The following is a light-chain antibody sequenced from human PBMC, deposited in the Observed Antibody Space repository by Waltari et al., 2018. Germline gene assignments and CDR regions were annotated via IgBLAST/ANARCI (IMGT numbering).Light chain of an antibody. CDR2: KAS. J-gene: IGKJ1*01. CDR1: ESISSY. Sequence: DIQMTQSPSTLSASVGDRLTITCRANESISSYLAWHQQRPGQAPKFLIYKASILESEVPSRFSGSGSGTEVTLTISSLQPEDLATYYCQQFKTYPWTFGQGTRVEIK. V-gene: IGKV1-5*03. CDR3: QQFKTYPWT.